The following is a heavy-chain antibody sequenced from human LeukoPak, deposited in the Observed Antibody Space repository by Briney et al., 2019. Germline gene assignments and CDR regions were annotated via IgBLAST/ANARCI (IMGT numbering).Heavy chain of an antibody. D-gene: IGHD3-10*01. V-gene: IGHV4-34*01. Sequence: PSETLSLTCAVCGGSFSGYYWRWLRQPPAKGLEWIGEINHRGSTNYNPSLKSRVTISVDTSKNQFSLNLTSVTSADTAVYYCARGYASGNSPAYWGPGTLVTVSS. CDR2: INHRGST. J-gene: IGHJ4*02. CDR3: ARGYASGNSPAY. CDR1: GGSFSGYY.